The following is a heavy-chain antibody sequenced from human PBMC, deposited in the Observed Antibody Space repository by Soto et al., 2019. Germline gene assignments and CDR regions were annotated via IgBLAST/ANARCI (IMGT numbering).Heavy chain of an antibody. V-gene: IGHV4-61*01. CDR2: IYYSGST. D-gene: IGHD1-7*01. CDR3: ARARTTILDD. CDR1: GGSVSSGSYY. Sequence: SETLSLTCTVSGGSVSSGSYYWSWIRQPPGKGLEWIGYIYYSGSTNYNPSLKSRVTISVDTSKNQFSLKLSSVTAADTAVYYCARARTTILDDWGQGTLVIVSS. J-gene: IGHJ4*02.